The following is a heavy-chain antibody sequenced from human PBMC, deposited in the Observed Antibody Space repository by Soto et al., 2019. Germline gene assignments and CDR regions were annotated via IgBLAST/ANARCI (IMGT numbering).Heavy chain of an antibody. Sequence: GGSLRLSCAASGFNFSSYGMHWVRQAPGKGLEWVAVIWYDGSNKYYADSVKGRFTISRDNSKNTLYLQMNSLRAEDTAVYYCARDRAYCSGGSCSQTGWFDPWGQGTLVTVS. CDR2: IWYDGSNK. J-gene: IGHJ5*02. CDR1: GFNFSSYG. V-gene: IGHV3-33*01. CDR3: ARDRAYCSGGSCSQTGWFDP. D-gene: IGHD2-15*01.